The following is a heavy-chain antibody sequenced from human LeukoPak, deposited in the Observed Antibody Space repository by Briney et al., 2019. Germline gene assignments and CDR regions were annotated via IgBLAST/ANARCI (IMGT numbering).Heavy chain of an antibody. Sequence: PGGSLRLSCAASGFAVSSDYMSLVRQAPGKGLEWVSVIYSGGRTYYADSVKGRFTISRDNSKNTLFLQMNSLRAEDTAVYYCARGMISISQPLYFDYWGQGTLVTVSS. V-gene: IGHV3-53*01. CDR3: ARGMISISQPLYFDY. CDR1: GFAVSSDY. J-gene: IGHJ4*02. D-gene: IGHD3-9*01. CDR2: IYSGGRT.